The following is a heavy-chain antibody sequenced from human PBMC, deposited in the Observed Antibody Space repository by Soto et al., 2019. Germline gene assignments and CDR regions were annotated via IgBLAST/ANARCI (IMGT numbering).Heavy chain of an antibody. CDR3: ARPDEGGYSSNHHYYYALDV. D-gene: IGHD3-22*01. Sequence: QVQLVQSGAEVKQPGSSVKVSCKASGGTFRSYSISWVRQAPGQGLEWMGGIIPIFDITNYAQKFQGRVTITADESTSSAYMELSSLGSDDTAVYYCARPDEGGYSSNHHYYYALDVW. J-gene: IGHJ6*01. CDR1: GGTFRSYS. CDR2: IIPIFDIT. V-gene: IGHV1-69*01.